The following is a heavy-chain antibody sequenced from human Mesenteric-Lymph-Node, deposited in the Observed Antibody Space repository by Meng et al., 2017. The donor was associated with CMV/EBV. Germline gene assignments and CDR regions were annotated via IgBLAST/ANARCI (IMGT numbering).Heavy chain of an antibody. D-gene: IGHD7-27*01. CDR1: GAAITSGSFY. V-gene: IGHV4-31*02. CDR3: ARAESAGNWGSFDP. Sequence: SGAAITSGSFYWSWIRQHPGKGLDWLGYIYDSGSTHYSPPLQSRLTMSVDTSKNQFSLNLSSVTAADTAVYYCARAESAGNWGSFDPWGQGTLVTVSS. CDR2: IYDSGST. J-gene: IGHJ5*02.